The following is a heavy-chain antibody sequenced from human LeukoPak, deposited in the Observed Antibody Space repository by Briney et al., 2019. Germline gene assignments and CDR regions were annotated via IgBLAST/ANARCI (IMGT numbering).Heavy chain of an antibody. CDR1: GFTFSDYY. CDR2: ISSSGSTI. D-gene: IGHD2-15*01. Sequence: GGSLRLSCAAPGFTFSDYYMSWIRQAPGKGLEWVSYISSSGSTIYYADSVKGRFTISRGNAKNSLYLQMNSLRAEDTAVYYCARTKDRVAFDIWGQGTMVTVSS. V-gene: IGHV3-11*01. J-gene: IGHJ3*02. CDR3: ARTKDRVAFDI.